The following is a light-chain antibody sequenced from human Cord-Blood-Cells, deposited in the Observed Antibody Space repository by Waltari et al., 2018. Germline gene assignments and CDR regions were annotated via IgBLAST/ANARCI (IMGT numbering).Light chain of an antibody. CDR1: SSDVGGYNY. CDR3: SSYTSSSVV. CDR2: KVS. V-gene: IGLV2-14*01. J-gene: IGLJ2*01. Sequence: QSALTQPASVSGSPGQSITISCTGTSSDVGGYNYVSWYQQHPGKDPKRMIYKVSNRPSGVSNRCSGSKSGNTASLTSSGLQAEDEADYYCSSYTSSSVVFGGGTKLTVL.